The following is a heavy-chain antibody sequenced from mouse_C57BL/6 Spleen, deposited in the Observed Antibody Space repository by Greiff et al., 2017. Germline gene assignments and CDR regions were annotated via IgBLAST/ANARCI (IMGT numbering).Heavy chain of an antibody. Sequence: QVQLQQSGPELVKPGASVKISCKASGYAFSSSWMNWVKQRPGKGLEWIGRIYPGDGDTNYNGKFKGKATLTADKSSSTAYMQLSSLTSEDSAVYFCARDDYDVFAYWVPGTLVTVSA. CDR3: ARDDYDVFAY. J-gene: IGHJ3*01. V-gene: IGHV1-82*01. D-gene: IGHD2-4*01. CDR2: IYPGDGDT. CDR1: GYAFSSSW.